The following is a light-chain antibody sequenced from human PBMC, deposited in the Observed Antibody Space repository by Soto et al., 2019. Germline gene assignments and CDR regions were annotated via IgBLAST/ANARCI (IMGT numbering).Light chain of an antibody. V-gene: IGKV3-20*01. J-gene: IGKJ5*01. CDR2: GPS. Sequence: EMVLTQSPGTLSLSSGESATLSCRANESVDDDFLAWYQRMPCQDPRLLIYGPSTRASGIPKRVSGGASGTEFTLTISRLEPEDFAVYYFQQYGGSPLTFGQGTRLEI. CDR3: QQYGGSPLT. CDR1: ESVDDDF.